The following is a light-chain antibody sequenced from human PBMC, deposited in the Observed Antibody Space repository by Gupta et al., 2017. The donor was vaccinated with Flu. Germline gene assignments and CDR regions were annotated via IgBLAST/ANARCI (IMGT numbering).Light chain of an antibody. CDR2: KVG. V-gene: IGLV3-25*02. CDR3: QSADSTGRFLI. CDR1: ALTNQS. J-gene: IGLJ2*01. Sequence: SPELTQPPSVSVSPGQTARTACSGDALTNQSTYWYQQKAGQAPVLVIYKVGERPSGIPERFSGSSSGTIVTLTISGVQAEDEADYYCQSADSTGRFLIFGGGTTLTVL.